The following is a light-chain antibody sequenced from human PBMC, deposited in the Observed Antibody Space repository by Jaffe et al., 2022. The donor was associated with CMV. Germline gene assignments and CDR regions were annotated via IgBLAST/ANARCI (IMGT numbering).Light chain of an antibody. CDR1: NLRDRF. CDR3: QLWDNGVVPQVI. V-gene: IGLV3-1*01. Sequence: SHDLTQPPSVSVSPGQTATITCSGDNLRDRFVCWYQQKPGHSPVLVIYEDDKRPSGIPERFSGSNSGHTATLTISGTQAFDDADYYCQLWDNGVVPQVIFGGGTKLTVL. J-gene: IGLJ2*01. CDR2: EDD.